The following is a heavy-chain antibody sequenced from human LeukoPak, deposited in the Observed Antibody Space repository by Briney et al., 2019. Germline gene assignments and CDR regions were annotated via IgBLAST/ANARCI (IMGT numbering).Heavy chain of an antibody. V-gene: IGHV4-59*01. CDR2: IYYSGST. Sequence: PSETLSLTCTLSGGSFSSYYWSWIRQPPGKGLEWIGYIYYSGSTNYNPSLKSRVTILVDMSKTQFSLKLTSVTAADTAVYYCARLGPGGHGEFDYWGQGILVTVSS. D-gene: IGHD3-10*01. J-gene: IGHJ4*02. CDR1: GGSFSSYY. CDR3: ARLGPGGHGEFDY.